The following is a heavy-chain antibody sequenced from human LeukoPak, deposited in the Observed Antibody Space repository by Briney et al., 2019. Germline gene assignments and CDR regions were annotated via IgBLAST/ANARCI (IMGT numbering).Heavy chain of an antibody. Sequence: SETLSLTCTVFGGSISSSSYYWGWIRQPPGKGLEWIGSIYYSGSTYYNPSLKSRVTISVDTSKNQFSLKLSSVTAADTAVYYCARKGWELAALNWFDPWGQGTLVTVSS. J-gene: IGHJ5*02. CDR1: GGSISSSSYY. D-gene: IGHD1-26*01. V-gene: IGHV4-39*07. CDR2: IYYSGST. CDR3: ARKGWELAALNWFDP.